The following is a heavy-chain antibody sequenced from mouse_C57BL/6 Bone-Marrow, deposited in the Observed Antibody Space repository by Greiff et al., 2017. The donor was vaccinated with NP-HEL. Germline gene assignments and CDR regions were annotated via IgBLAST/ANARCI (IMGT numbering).Heavy chain of an antibody. D-gene: IGHD2-2*01. CDR3: ARHEGMVTTGYWYFDV. J-gene: IGHJ1*03. V-gene: IGHV1-62-2*01. Sequence: VKLQESGAELVKPGASVKLSCKASGYTFTEYTIHWVKQRSGQGLEWIGWFYPGSGSIKYNEKFKDKATLTADKSSSTVYMELSRLTSEDSAVYFCARHEGMVTTGYWYFDVWGTGTTVTVSS. CDR1: GYTFTEYT. CDR2: FYPGSGSI.